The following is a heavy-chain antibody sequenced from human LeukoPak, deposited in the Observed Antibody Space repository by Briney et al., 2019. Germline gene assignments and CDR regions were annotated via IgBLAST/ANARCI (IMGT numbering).Heavy chain of an antibody. CDR1: GYTFTSYD. V-gene: IGHV1-8*03. CDR2: MNPNSGNT. D-gene: IGHD2-21*02. J-gene: IGHJ4*02. Sequence: ASAKVSCKASGYTFTSYDINWVRQATGQGLEWMGWMNPNSGNTGYAQKFQGRVTITRNTSISTAYMELSSLRAEDTALYYCARDHFVVVTAILDYWGQGTLVTVSS. CDR3: ARDHFVVVTAILDY.